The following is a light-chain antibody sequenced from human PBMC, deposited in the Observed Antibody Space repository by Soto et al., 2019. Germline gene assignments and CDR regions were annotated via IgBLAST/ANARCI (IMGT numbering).Light chain of an antibody. V-gene: IGKV3-15*01. CDR1: QSVSTN. Sequence: EIVITQFPATLSESPCERVTISCRASQSVSTNVAWYQQKPGQAPRLLIYGASTRATGIPARFSGSGSGTEFTLTISSLQSEDFAVYYCQQYNNWLPLTFGGGTKVDNK. CDR3: QQYNNWLPLT. CDR2: GAS. J-gene: IGKJ4*01.